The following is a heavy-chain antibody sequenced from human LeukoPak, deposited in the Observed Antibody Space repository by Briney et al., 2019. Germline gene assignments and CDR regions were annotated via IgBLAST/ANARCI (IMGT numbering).Heavy chain of an antibody. D-gene: IGHD3-10*01. CDR3: ERGGVTMVRGVQEV. J-gene: IGHJ3*01. CDR2: IIPIFGTA. Sequence: SVKVSCKASGGTFSSYAINWVRQAPGQGLEWMGGIIPIFGTANYAQKFQGRVTITADKSTSTAYMELSSLRSEDTAVYYCERGGVTMVRGVQEVWGQGTMVTVSS. CDR1: GGTFSSYA. V-gene: IGHV1-69*06.